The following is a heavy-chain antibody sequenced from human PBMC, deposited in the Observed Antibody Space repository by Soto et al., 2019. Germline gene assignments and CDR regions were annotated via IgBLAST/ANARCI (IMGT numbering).Heavy chain of an antibody. V-gene: IGHV3-21*04. J-gene: IGHJ6*02. CDR2: ISSSSSYI. CDR3: ARELGDTAMVNAISYYYYGMDV. D-gene: IGHD5-18*01. CDR1: GFTFSSYS. Sequence: GGSLRLSCAASGFTFSSYSMNWVRQAPGKGLEWVSSISSSSSYIYYADSVKGRFTISRDNAKNSLYLQMNSLRAEDTAVYYCARELGDTAMVNAISYYYYGMDVWGQGTTVTVSS.